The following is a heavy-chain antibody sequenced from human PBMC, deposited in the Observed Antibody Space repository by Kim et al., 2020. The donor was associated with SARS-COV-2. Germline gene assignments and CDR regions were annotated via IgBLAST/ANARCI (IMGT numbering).Heavy chain of an antibody. CDR3: TRGRGGFNV. CDR1: GFSFGDYG. J-gene: IGHJ6*02. V-gene: IGHV3-9*01. D-gene: IGHD3-16*01. CDR2: IGGKSDNI. Sequence: GGSLRLSCVGSGFSFGDYGIHWVRQGPGKGLQWVSGIGGKSDNIGFADSVKGRFTISRDNAKNSVYLQMNSLRPEDTALYFCTRGRGGFNVWGQGTTVIVS.